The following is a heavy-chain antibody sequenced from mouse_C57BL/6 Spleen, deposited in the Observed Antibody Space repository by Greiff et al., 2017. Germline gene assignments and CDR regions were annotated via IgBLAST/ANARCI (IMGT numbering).Heavy chain of an antibody. CDR3: TSALGGLAY. CDR2: IDPEDGDT. Sequence: VQLQQSGAELVRPGASVKLSCTASGFNIKDYYMHWVKQRPEQGLEWIGRIDPEDGDTESAPKFQGKATMTADTSSNTAYLQLSSLTSEDTAVYYCTSALGGLAYWGQGTLVTVSA. V-gene: IGHV14-1*01. CDR1: GFNIKDYY. J-gene: IGHJ3*01.